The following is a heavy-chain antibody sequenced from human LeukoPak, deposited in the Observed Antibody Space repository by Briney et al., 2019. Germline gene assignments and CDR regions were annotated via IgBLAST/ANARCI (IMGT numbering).Heavy chain of an antibody. CDR3: ARDSSSFPNYFDY. D-gene: IGHD3-3*02. V-gene: IGHV3-53*01. CDR1: GFTVSSHY. J-gene: IGHJ4*02. Sequence: GGSLRLSCAASGFTVSSHYMSWVRQAPGKGLEWVSLIYSSGSTFYADSVRGRFTISRDNSKNTLYLQMNSLRPEGTAVYFCARDSSSFPNYFDYWGQGTLVTVSS. CDR2: IYSSGST.